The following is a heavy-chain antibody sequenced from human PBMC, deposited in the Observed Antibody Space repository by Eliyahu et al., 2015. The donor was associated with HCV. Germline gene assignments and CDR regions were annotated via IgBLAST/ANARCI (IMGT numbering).Heavy chain of an antibody. D-gene: IGHD3-10*01. CDR1: GFTFXDYA. J-gene: IGHJ3*02. CDR3: AKDRFVGTYQYGSAHAFDI. V-gene: IGHV3-9*01. CDR2: ITWSGDTV. Sequence: EAQLVESGGGLVEPGRSLRLSCAASGFTFXDYAXQWVRQAPGKGLXWVSYITWSGDTVGYADSVKGRFTISRDNAKNSLYLQMNSLRAEDTALYFCAKDRFVGTYQYGSAHAFDIWGHGTMVTVSS.